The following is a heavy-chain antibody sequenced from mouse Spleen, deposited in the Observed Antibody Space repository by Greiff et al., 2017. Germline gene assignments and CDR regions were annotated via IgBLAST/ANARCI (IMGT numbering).Heavy chain of an antibody. D-gene: IGHD2-1*01. Sequence: VQRVESGAELAKPGASVKLSCKASGYTFTSYWMHWVKQRPGQGLEWIGYINPSSGYTKYNQKFKDKATLTADKSSSTAYMQLSSLTYEDSAVYYCARDPYGNYVVSYAMDYWGQGTSVTVSS. V-gene: IGHV1-7*01. CDR1: GYTFTSYW. J-gene: IGHJ4*01. CDR3: ARDPYGNYVVSYAMDY. CDR2: INPSSGYT.